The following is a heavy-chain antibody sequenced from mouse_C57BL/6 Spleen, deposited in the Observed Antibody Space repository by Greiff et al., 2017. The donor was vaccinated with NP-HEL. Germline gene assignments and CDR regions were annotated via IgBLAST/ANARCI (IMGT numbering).Heavy chain of an antibody. CDR2: IYPGDGDT. CDR1: GYAFSSSW. D-gene: IGHD2-2*01. Sequence: VQLKESGPELVKPGASVKISCKASGYAFSSSWMNWVKPRPGKGLEWIGRIYPGDGDTNYNGKFKGKATLTADKSSSTAYMHLSSLTSEDSAVYFCARGSTMVTTAYWGQGTLVTVSA. V-gene: IGHV1-82*01. J-gene: IGHJ3*01. CDR3: ARGSTMVTTAY.